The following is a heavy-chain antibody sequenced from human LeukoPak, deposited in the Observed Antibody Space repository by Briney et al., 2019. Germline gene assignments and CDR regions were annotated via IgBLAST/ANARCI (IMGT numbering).Heavy chain of an antibody. V-gene: IGHV1-2*06. Sequence: ASVKVSCRASGYTFTSYYIHWVRQAPGQGLEWMGRINPNSGGAHFAQKFQGRVTMTRDTSISTAYMELSRLRSDDTAVYYCALATTSIVPDYWGQGTLVTVSS. D-gene: IGHD5-24*01. CDR1: GYTFTSYY. CDR2: INPNSGGA. J-gene: IGHJ4*02. CDR3: ALATTSIVPDY.